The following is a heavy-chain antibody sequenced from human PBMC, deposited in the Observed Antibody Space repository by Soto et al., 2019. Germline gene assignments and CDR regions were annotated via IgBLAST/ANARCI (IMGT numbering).Heavy chain of an antibody. CDR3: ARDRNIAEAFFNEAYYSSCSMDV. J-gene: IGHJ6*04. D-gene: IGHD2-15*01. Sequence: ASVKVSCKASGYTFTSYYMHWVRQAPGQGLEWMGIINPSGGSTSYAQKFQGRVTMTRDTSTSTVYMELSSLRSEDTAVYYCARDRNIAEAFFNEAYYSSCSMDVWGKGPTVTVSS. CDR1: GYTFTSYY. V-gene: IGHV1-46*03. CDR2: INPSGGST.